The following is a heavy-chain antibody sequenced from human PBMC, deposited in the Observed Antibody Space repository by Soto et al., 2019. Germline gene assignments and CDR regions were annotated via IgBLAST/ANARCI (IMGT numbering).Heavy chain of an antibody. CDR2: VNPSGGHT. Sequence: QVQLVQSGAEVKKPGASVKVSCKASGDTFTDYYIHWVRQAPGQGLEWMGTVNPSGGHTTYAQHFLGRMTXPRXXSXGTLYMALTSLTSEDTAVYYCARGGHVVVVTAALDYWGKGTLVTVSS. CDR3: ARGGHVVVVTAALDY. J-gene: IGHJ4*02. CDR1: GDTFTDYY. D-gene: IGHD2-21*02. V-gene: IGHV1-46*01.